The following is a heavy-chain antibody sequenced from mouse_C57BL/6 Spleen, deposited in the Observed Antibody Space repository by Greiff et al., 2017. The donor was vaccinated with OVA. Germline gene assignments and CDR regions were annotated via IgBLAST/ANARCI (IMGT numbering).Heavy chain of an antibody. CDR3: ASEGTTVVVDY. V-gene: IGHV1-64*01. CDR1: GYTFTSYW. D-gene: IGHD1-1*01. Sequence: VKLQQPGAELVKPGASVKLSCKASGYTFTSYWMHWVKQRPGQGLEWIGMIHPNSGSTNYNEKFKSKATLTVDKSSSTAYMQLSSLTSEDSAVYYCASEGTTVVVDYWGQGTTLTVSS. J-gene: IGHJ2*01. CDR2: IHPNSGST.